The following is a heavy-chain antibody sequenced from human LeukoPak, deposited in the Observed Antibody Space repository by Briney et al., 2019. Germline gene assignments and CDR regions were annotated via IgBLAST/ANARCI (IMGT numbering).Heavy chain of an antibody. Sequence: GASVKVSCKASGYTFTSYGISWVRQAPGQGLEWMGWISAYNGNTNYAQKLQGRVTMTTDTSTSTACMELRSLRSDDTAVYYCARGRGTYDSSGYYLGYYMDVWGKGTTVTVSS. CDR2: ISAYNGNT. V-gene: IGHV1-18*01. J-gene: IGHJ6*03. CDR3: ARGRGTYDSSGYYLGYYMDV. D-gene: IGHD3-22*01. CDR1: GYTFTSYG.